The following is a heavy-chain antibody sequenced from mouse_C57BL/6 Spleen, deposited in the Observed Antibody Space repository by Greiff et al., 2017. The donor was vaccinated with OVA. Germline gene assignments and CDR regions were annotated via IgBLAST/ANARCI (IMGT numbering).Heavy chain of an antibody. CDR2: ISDGGSYT. CDR3: AREDW. CDR1: GFTFSSYA. Sequence: DVHLVESGGGLVKPGGSLKLSCAASGFTFSSYAMSWVRQTPEKRLEWVATISDGGSYTYYPDNVKGRFTISRDNAKNNLYLQMSHLKSEDTAMYYCAREDWWGQGTLVTVSA. V-gene: IGHV5-4*01. J-gene: IGHJ3*02.